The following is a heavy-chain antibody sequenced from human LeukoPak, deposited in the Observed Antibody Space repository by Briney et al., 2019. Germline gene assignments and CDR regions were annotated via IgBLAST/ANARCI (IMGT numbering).Heavy chain of an antibody. D-gene: IGHD1-1*01. J-gene: IGHJ4*02. CDR3: TKDDGPYNVTPYSVGLFDY. V-gene: IGHV3-30*04. CDR2: ISKDGTYK. Sequence: GESLRLSCEVSGYTFSNFAVNWVRQAPGKGLEWVAVISKDGTYKYFSDSVKGRFTVSRDNSKNTAYLQMNSLRSEDTAMYYCTKDDGPYNVTPYSVGLFDYWGPGTLVTVSS. CDR1: GYTFSNFA.